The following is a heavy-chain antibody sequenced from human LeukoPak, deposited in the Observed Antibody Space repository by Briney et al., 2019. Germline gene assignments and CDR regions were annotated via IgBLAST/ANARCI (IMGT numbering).Heavy chain of an antibody. CDR1: GYTFTSYY. J-gene: IGHJ4*02. CDR3: AREEMATTYGDY. D-gene: IGHD5-24*01. V-gene: IGHV1-2*02. Sequence: ASVKVSCKASGYTFTSYYMHWVRQAPGQGLEWMGWINPNSGGTNYAQKFQGRVTMTRDTSISAAYMELSRLRSDDTAVYYCAREEMATTYGDYWGQGTLVTVSS. CDR2: INPNSGGT.